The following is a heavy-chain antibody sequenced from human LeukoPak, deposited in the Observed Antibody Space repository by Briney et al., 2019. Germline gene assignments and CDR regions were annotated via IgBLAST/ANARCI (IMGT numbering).Heavy chain of an antibody. CDR3: ARESSGSYYKR. D-gene: IGHD3-10*01. CDR2: IKQDGSEK. Sequence: PGGSLRLSCAASGFTFSSYWMSWVRQAPGKGLEWVANIKQDGSEKYYVDSVKGRFTISRDNAKNSLYLQMNSLRAEDTAAYYCARESSGSYYKRWGQGTLVTVSS. V-gene: IGHV3-7*01. J-gene: IGHJ4*02. CDR1: GFTFSSYW.